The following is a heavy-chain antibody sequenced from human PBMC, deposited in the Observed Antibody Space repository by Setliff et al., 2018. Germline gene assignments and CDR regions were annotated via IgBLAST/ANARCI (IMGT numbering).Heavy chain of an antibody. CDR2: MNPNSGNT. CDR1: GYTFTSYD. V-gene: IGHV1-8*03. D-gene: IGHD1-26*01. J-gene: IGHJ6*03. Sequence: ASVKVSCKASGYTFTSYDINWVRQATGQGLEWMGWMNPNSGNTGYAQKFQGRVTITRNTTISTAYMELSSLRSEDTAVYYCARVKVIVGATPRTYYMDVWGKGTTVTVSS. CDR3: ARVKVIVGATPRTYYMDV.